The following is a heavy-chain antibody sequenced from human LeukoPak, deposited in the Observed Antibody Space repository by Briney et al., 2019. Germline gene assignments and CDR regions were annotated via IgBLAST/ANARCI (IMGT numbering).Heavy chain of an antibody. V-gene: IGHV3-66*04. J-gene: IGHJ3*02. Sequence: GGSLRLSCAASGFTVSSNYMSWVRQAPGKGLEWVSVIYSGGSTYYADSVKGRFTISRDNSKNTLYLQMNSLRAEDTAVYYCARHRSDAEHDQHAFDIWGQGTMVTVSS. D-gene: IGHD3-3*01. CDR2: IYSGGST. CDR1: GFTVSSNY. CDR3: ARHRSDAEHDQHAFDI.